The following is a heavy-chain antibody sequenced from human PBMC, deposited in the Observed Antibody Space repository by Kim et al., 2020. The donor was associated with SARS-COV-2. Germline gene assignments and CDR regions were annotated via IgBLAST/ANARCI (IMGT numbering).Heavy chain of an antibody. V-gene: IGHV1-3*01. D-gene: IGHD6-13*01. Sequence: ASVKVSCKASGYSFTTYAIHWVRQAPGQRLEWMGCINASNGNTQYAQKFQGRVTITRDTSASTMDMEVSSLRSEDTTFYYCARVVLYSSTWGAWFDSWGQGTLVTVSS. J-gene: IGHJ5*01. CDR3: ARVVLYSSTWGAWFDS. CDR2: INASNGNT. CDR1: GYSFTTYA.